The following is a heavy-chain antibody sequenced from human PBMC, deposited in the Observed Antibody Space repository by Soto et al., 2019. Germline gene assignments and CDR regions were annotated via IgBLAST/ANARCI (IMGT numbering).Heavy chain of an antibody. V-gene: IGHV3-23*01. Sequence: EVQLLESGGGLVQPGGSLRLSCAASGFTFSSYAISWVRQAPGKGLEWVSAISGSGGSTYYADSVKGRFTISRDNSKNTLYLQMNSLRAEDTAVYYCAKAPYGVTFPFDYWGQGTLVTVSS. CDR3: AKAPYGVTFPFDY. CDR1: GFTFSSYA. J-gene: IGHJ4*02. CDR2: ISGSGGST. D-gene: IGHD4-4*01.